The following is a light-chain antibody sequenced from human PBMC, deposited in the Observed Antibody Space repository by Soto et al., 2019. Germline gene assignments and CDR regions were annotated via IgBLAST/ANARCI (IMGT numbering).Light chain of an antibody. CDR3: QKYNSAPWT. J-gene: IGKJ1*01. V-gene: IGKV1-27*01. CDR1: QGIGTY. Sequence: DIQMTQSPSSLSASVGDRVTITCRASQGIGTYLAWYQQKPGKVPKHLIYAASTLQSGVPSRFSGSGSGRDFTLTISSLQPEDVATYYWQKYNSAPWTFGQGTKVEIK. CDR2: AAS.